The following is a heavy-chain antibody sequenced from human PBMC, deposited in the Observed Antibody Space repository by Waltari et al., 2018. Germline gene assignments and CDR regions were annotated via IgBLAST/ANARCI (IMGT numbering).Heavy chain of an antibody. CDR2: IRNSGDST. CDR3: ARLYYTADY. J-gene: IGHJ4*02. D-gene: IGHD3-22*01. Sequence: ELQLLESGGGLVPSGGSLSLSCAASGFPFSSYAMRWVRQAPGKGLEWVSGIRNSGDSTDYADSVQGRFTISRDNSKNTLYLYMNSLRAEDTAVYYCARLYYTADYWGQGTLVTVSS. V-gene: IGHV3-23*01. CDR1: GFPFSSYA.